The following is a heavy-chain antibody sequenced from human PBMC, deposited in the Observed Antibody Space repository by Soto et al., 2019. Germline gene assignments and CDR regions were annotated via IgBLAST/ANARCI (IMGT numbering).Heavy chain of an antibody. Sequence: SETLSLTCAVSGYSISRGYYWAWIRQSPGKGLEWIGSVYHSGGSYYNPSFRSRVTMSVDTSNNQFSLKLTSVTAADTAVYYCARVLNKGFDNWGQGTLVTVSS. CDR3: ARVLNKGFDN. CDR2: VYHSGGS. J-gene: IGHJ4*02. CDR1: GYSISRGYY. V-gene: IGHV4-38-2*01.